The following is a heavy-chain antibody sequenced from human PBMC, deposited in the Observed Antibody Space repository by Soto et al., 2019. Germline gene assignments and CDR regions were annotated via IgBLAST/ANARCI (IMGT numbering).Heavy chain of an antibody. CDR2: INHSGST. CDR1: GGSFSGYY. Sequence: SETLSLTCAVYGGSFSGYYWSWIRQPPGKGLEWIGEINHSGSTNYNPSLKSRVTISVDTSKNQFSLKLSSVTAADTAVYYCASSQARAHKTAGVHWGQGTLVNVS. J-gene: IGHJ4*01. CDR3: ASSQARAHKTAGVH. V-gene: IGHV4-34*01.